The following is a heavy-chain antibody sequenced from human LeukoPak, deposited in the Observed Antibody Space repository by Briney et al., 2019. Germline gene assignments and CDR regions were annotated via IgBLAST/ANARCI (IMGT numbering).Heavy chain of an antibody. D-gene: IGHD2-15*01. CDR3: ARGRAKRCSGGSCYFDY. CDR2: MNPNSGNT. Sequence: GASVNVSCKASGYTFTSYDINWVRQATGQGLEWMGWMNPNSGNTGYAQKFQGRVTITRNTSISTAYMELSSLRSEDTAVYYCARGRAKRCSGGSCYFDYWGQGTLVTVSS. V-gene: IGHV1-8*03. J-gene: IGHJ4*02. CDR1: GYTFTSYD.